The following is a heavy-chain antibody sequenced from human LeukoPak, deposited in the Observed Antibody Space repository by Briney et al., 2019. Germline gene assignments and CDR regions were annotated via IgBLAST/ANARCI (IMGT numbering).Heavy chain of an antibody. J-gene: IGHJ4*02. Sequence: PGGSLRLSCAASGFTFSSYSMNWVRQAPGKGLEWVSTIKSSSSYIYYADSVKGRFTISRDNAKNSLYLQINSQRAEDTAVYYCASEDRQNEYWGQETLVTVSS. CDR3: ASEDRQNEY. CDR1: GFTFSSYS. V-gene: IGHV3-21*01. CDR2: IKSSSSYI.